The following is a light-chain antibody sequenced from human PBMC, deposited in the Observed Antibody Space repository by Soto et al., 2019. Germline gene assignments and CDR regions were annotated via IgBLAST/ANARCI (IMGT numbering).Light chain of an antibody. CDR3: SSYAGSNILYV. V-gene: IGLV2-8*01. Sequence: QSVLTQAPSASGSPGQSVSISCTGTSSDVGGYNYVSWYQQHPGKAPQLVIYGVNKRASGVPDRFSGSKSGNTASLTVSGLQAEDEADYYCSSYAGSNILYVFGTGTKVTVL. CDR2: GVN. J-gene: IGLJ1*01. CDR1: SSDVGGYNY.